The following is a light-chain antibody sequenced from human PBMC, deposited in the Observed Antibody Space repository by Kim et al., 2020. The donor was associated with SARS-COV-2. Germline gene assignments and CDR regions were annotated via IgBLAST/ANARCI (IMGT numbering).Light chain of an antibody. CDR1: NSNIGSAF. Sequence: PGQKVTISCSGSNSNIGSAFVFWYQHLPGTAPKLLIHTNDRRPSGVPERFSGSKSGTSASLAISGLRSEDEGDYYCAAWNDSRYWVFGGGTQLTVL. CDR3: AAWNDSRYWV. V-gene: IGLV1-47*01. J-gene: IGLJ3*02. CDR2: TND.